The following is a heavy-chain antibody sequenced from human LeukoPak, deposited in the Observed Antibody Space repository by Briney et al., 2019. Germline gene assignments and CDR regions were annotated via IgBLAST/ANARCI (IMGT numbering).Heavy chain of an antibody. V-gene: IGHV5-51*01. CDR2: IYPGDSDT. D-gene: IGHD5-24*01. Sequence: GESLKISCKGSGYSFTSYWIGWVRQMPGKGLEWMGIIYPGDSDTRYSPSFQGQVTISADKSISTAYLQWSSLKASDTAMYYCARTLRDGYSYDAFDIWGQGTMVTVSS. CDR1: GYSFTSYW. CDR3: ARTLRDGYSYDAFDI. J-gene: IGHJ3*02.